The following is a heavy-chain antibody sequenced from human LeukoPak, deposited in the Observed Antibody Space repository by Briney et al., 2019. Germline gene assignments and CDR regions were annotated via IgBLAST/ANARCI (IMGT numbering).Heavy chain of an antibody. V-gene: IGHV1-2*02. CDR3: ARETSQKGAHYMDV. Sequence: ASVKVSCKASGYAFTGYYMHWVRQAPGQGLEWMGWINPNTGGTNYAQKFQGRVTMTRDTSFSTAYMELTSLKSDDTAVYYCARETSQKGAHYMDVWGKGTTVTISS. J-gene: IGHJ6*03. CDR2: INPNTGGT. CDR1: GYAFTGYY. D-gene: IGHD3-16*01.